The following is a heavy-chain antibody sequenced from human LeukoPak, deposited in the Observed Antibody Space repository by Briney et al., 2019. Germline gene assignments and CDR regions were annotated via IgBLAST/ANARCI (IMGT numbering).Heavy chain of an antibody. J-gene: IGHJ5*02. CDR3: ARVLIVVPENWFDP. D-gene: IGHD2-2*01. CDR1: GYSISSGYY. V-gene: IGHV4-38-2*02. Sequence: PSETLSLTCTVSGYSISSGYYWGWIRQPPGKGLEWIGSIYHSGSTYYNPSLKSRVTISVDTSKNQFSLKLSSVAAADTAVYYCARVLIVVPENWFDPWGQGTLVTVSS. CDR2: IYHSGST.